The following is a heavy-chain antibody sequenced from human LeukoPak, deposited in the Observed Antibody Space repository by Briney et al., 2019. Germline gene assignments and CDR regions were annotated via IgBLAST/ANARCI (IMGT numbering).Heavy chain of an antibody. CDR2: MNPNSGNT. J-gene: IGHJ6*02. CDR1: GYTFTSYD. V-gene: IGHV1-8*01. D-gene: IGHD6-13*01. Sequence: GASVKVSCKASGYTFTSYDINWVRQATGQGLEWMGWMNPNSGNTGYAQKFQGRVTMTRNTSISTAYMELSSLRSEDTAVYYCARAPGSWPPRIWYYYGMDVWGQGTTVTVSS. CDR3: ARAPGSWPPRIWYYYGMDV.